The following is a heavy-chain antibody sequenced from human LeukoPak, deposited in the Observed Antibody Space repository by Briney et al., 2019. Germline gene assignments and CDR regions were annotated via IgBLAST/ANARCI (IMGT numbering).Heavy chain of an antibody. CDR3: ARGSGSDYYYYGMDV. CDR2: IYYSGST. V-gene: IGHV4-30-4*01. D-gene: IGHD3-10*01. Sequence: SQTLSPTCTVSGGSISSGDYYWSWIRQPPGKGLEWIGYIYYSGSTYYNPPLKSRVTISVDTSKNQFSLKLSSVTAADTAVYYCARGSGSDYYYYGMDVWGQGTTVTVSS. J-gene: IGHJ6*02. CDR1: GGSISSGDYY.